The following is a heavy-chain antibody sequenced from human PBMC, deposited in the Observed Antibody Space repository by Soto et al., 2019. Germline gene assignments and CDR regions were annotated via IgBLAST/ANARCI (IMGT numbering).Heavy chain of an antibody. Sequence: SETLSLTCTVSGGSISSYYWSWIRQPPGKGLEWIGYIYYSGSTNYNPSLKSRVTISVDTSKNQFSLKLSSVTAADTAVYYCAREWRYDFWSGYFDYWGQGTLVTVSS. D-gene: IGHD3-3*01. CDR2: IYYSGST. V-gene: IGHV4-59*01. CDR1: GGSISSYY. J-gene: IGHJ4*02. CDR3: AREWRYDFWSGYFDY.